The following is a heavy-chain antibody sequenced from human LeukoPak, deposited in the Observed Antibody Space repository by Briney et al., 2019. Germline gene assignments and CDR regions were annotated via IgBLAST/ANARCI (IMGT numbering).Heavy chain of an antibody. D-gene: IGHD5-12*01. J-gene: IGHJ4*02. CDR3: ARDGSRGYDPFDY. CDR2: IWYDGSDK. CDR1: GFAFNTYA. V-gene: IGHV3-33*01. Sequence: PGRSLRLSCAASGFAFNTYAMHWVRQAPGKGLEWVAVIWYDGSDKYYADSVKGRFTISRDNSKNTLYLQMNSLRAEDTAVYYCARDGSRGYDPFDYWGQGTLVTVSS.